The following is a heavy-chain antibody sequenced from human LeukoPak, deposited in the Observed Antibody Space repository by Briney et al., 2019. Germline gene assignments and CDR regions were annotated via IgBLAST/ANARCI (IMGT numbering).Heavy chain of an antibody. CDR2: INHSGST. CDR1: GGSFSGYY. V-gene: IGHV4-34*01. CDR3: ARATWDYSSGYQIDY. Sequence: SETLSFTCAVYGGSFSGYYWSWIRQPPGKGLEWIGEINHSGSTNYNPSLKSRVTISVDTSKNQFSLKLSSVTAADTAVYYCARATWDYSSGYQIDYWGQGTLVTVSS. D-gene: IGHD3-22*01. J-gene: IGHJ4*02.